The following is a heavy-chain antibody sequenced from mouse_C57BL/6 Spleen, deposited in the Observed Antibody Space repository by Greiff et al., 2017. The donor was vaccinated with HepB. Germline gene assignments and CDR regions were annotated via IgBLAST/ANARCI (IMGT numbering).Heavy chain of an antibody. CDR3: ARSPPTVGAMDY. J-gene: IGHJ4*01. CDR2: IDPSDSYT. D-gene: IGHD1-1*01. Sequence: VQLQQPGAELVKPGASVKLSCKASGYTFTSYWMQWVKQRPGQGLEWIGEIDPSDSYTNYNQKFKGKATLTVDTSSSTAYMQLSSLTSEDSAVYYCARSPPTVGAMDYWGQGTSVTVSS. CDR1: GYTFTSYW. V-gene: IGHV1-50*01.